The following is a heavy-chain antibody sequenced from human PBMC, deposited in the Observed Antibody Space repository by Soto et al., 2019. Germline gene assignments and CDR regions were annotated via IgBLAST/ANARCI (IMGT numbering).Heavy chain of an antibody. J-gene: IGHJ5*01. CDR2: ISSASSNI. Sequence: VQLVESGGGLVQPGGSLRLSCAASGFTFSSYIMNWVRQTPGKGLEWVSYISSASSNIYYIDSVKGRFTTSRDNAKNSLYLQMNSLRDEDTAVYYCTRGQQLGLYNWFDSWGQGTLVTVSS. CDR3: TRGQQLGLYNWFDS. D-gene: IGHD1-1*01. CDR1: GFTFSSYI. V-gene: IGHV3-48*02.